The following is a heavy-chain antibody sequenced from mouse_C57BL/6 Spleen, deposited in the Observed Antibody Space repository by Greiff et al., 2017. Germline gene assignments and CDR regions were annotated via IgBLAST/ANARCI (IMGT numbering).Heavy chain of an antibody. J-gene: IGHJ2*01. CDR2: IDPNSGGT. CDR1: GYTFTSYW. V-gene: IGHV1-72*01. D-gene: IGHD1-1*01. CDR3: ARGITTVVAGLDY. Sequence: QVQLQQPGAELVKPGASVKLSCKASGYTFTSYWMHWVKQRPGRGLEWIGRIDPNSGGTKYNEKFKSKATLTVDKPSSTAYMQLSSLTSADTAIYYCARGITTVVAGLDYWGQGTTLTVSS.